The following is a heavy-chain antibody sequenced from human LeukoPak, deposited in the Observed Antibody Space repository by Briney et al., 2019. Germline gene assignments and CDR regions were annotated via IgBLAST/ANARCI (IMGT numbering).Heavy chain of an antibody. CDR1: GYSISSGYY. CDR3: ARARDDSSSKPFDY. Sequence: SETLSLTCTVSGYSISSGYYWGWIRQPPGKGLEWIGSIYHSGSTYYNPSLKSRVTISVDTSKNQFSLKLSSVTAADTAVYYCARARDDSSSKPFDYWGQGTLVTVSS. V-gene: IGHV4-38-2*02. J-gene: IGHJ4*02. D-gene: IGHD6-6*01. CDR2: IYHSGST.